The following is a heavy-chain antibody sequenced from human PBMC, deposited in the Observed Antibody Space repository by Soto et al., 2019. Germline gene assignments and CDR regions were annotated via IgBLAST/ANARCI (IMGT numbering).Heavy chain of an antibody. CDR1: GFPFISYG. D-gene: IGHD4-17*01. V-gene: IGHV3-33*01. J-gene: IGHJ4*02. Sequence: PVGSLRLSCAASGFPFISYGMHWVRQAPGKGLEWVAVIWYDGSNKYYADSVKGRFTISKDNSKNTLYLQMNSLRAEDTAVYYCAGSSRYGGNPAFGYWGQGTLVTVS. CDR2: IWYDGSNK. CDR3: AGSSRYGGNPAFGY.